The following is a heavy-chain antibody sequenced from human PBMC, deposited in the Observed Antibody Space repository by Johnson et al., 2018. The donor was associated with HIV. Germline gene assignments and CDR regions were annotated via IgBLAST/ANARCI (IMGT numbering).Heavy chain of an antibody. CDR1: GFTFSSYG. Sequence: QVQLVESGGGVVQPGRSLRLSCAASGFTFSSYGMHWVRQAPGKGLEWVAVIWYDGSNKYYADSVKGRFTISRDNSKNTLYLQMNSLRAEDTAVYYCAKEYYDIFTGRDDAFDIWGQGTMVTVSS. CDR3: AKEYYDIFTGRDDAFDI. J-gene: IGHJ3*02. V-gene: IGHV3-33*06. CDR2: IWYDGSNK. D-gene: IGHD3-9*01.